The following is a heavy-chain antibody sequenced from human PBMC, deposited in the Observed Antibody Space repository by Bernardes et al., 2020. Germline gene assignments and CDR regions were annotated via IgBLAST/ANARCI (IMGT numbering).Heavy chain of an antibody. V-gene: IGHV1-8*01. D-gene: IGHD3-3*01. CDR3: ARGGTIFGVVIIHYYYYGMDV. CDR1: GYTFTSYD. J-gene: IGHJ6*02. CDR2: MNPNGGNT. Sequence: ASVKVSCKASGYTFTSYDINWVRQATGQGLEWMGWMNPNGGNTGYAQKFQGRVTMTRNTSISTAYMELSSLRSEDTAVYYCARGGTIFGVVIIHYYYYGMDVWGQGTTVTVSS.